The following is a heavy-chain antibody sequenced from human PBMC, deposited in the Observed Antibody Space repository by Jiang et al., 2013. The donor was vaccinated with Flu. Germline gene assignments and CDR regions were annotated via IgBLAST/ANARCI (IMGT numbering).Heavy chain of an antibody. CDR3: ARLVERGSGFDY. V-gene: IGHV4-39*01. J-gene: IGHJ4*02. Sequence: ETLSLTCTVSGGSISSSSYYWGWIRQPPGKGLEWIGSIYYSGSTYYNPSLKSRVTISVDTSKNQFSLKLSSVTAADTAVYYCARLVERGSGFDYWGQGTLVTVSS. D-gene: IGHD6-19*01. CDR1: GGSISSSSYY. CDR2: IYYSGST.